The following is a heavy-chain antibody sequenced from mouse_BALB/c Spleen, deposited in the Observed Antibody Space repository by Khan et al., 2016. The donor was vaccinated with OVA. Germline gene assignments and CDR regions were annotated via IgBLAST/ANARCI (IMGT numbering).Heavy chain of an antibody. CDR3: ARMARK. CDR1: GLNIKDSY. CDR2: IDPRNGNT. V-gene: IGHV14-3*02. Sequence: VQLQQSGAELVKSGATVKLSCKASGLNIKDSYMHWMKQWPGQGLEWIGRIDPRNGNTKYDQMFKGKATINADTSSTTAYLQLSRLASEDTAVYYCARMARKWGQGTTLTVSS. J-gene: IGHJ2*01.